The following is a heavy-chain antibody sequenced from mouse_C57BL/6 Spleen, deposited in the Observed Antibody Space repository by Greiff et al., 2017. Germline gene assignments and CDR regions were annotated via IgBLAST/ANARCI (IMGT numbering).Heavy chain of an antibody. CDR2: IDPETGGT. Sequence: VQLQQSGAELVRPGASVTLSCKASGYTFTDYDMHWVKQTPVHGLEWIGAIDPETGGTAYNQKFKGKAILTADKSSSTAYMELRSLTSEDSAVYYCTKWDYYGSLDYWGQGTTLTVSS. CDR3: TKWDYYGSLDY. J-gene: IGHJ2*01. D-gene: IGHD1-1*01. V-gene: IGHV1-15*01. CDR1: GYTFTDYD.